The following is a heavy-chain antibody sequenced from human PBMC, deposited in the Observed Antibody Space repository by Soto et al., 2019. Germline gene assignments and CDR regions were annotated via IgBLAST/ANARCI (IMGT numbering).Heavy chain of an antibody. CDR3: ARGGAYMVRGVINHAFDI. CDR2: ISSSSSYT. J-gene: IGHJ3*02. D-gene: IGHD3-10*01. Sequence: PGGSLRLSCAASGFTFSDYYMSWIRQAPGKGLEWVSYISSSSSYTNYADSVKGRFAISRDNAKNSLYLQMNSLRAEDTAVYYCARGGAYMVRGVINHAFDIWGQGTMVTVSS. CDR1: GFTFSDYY. V-gene: IGHV3-11*05.